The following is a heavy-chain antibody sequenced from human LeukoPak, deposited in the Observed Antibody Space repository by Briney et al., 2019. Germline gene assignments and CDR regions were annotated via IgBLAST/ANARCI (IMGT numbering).Heavy chain of an antibody. CDR2: IIPIFGTA. D-gene: IGHD3-3*01. Sequence: SVKVSCKASGGTFSSYAISWLRQAPGQGLEWMGRIIPIFGTANYAQKFQGRVTITTDESTSTAYMELSSLRSEDTAVYYCARDSVHDFWSGYSRRGFAFDIWGQGTMVTVSS. V-gene: IGHV1-69*05. CDR3: ARDSVHDFWSGYSRRGFAFDI. CDR1: GGTFSSYA. J-gene: IGHJ3*02.